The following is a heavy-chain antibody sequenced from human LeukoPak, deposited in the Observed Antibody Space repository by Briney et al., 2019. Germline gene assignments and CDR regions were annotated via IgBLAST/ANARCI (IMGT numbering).Heavy chain of an antibody. V-gene: IGHV1-8*01. CDR3: ARGADPLWFGESNNWFDP. CDR1: GYTFTSYD. Sequence: ASVKVSCKASGYTFTSYDINWVRQATGQGLEWMGWMNPNSGNTGYAQKFQGRVTMTRNTSISTAYMELSSLRSEDTAVYYCARGADPLWFGESNNWFDPWGQGTLVTVSS. CDR2: MNPNSGNT. D-gene: IGHD3-10*01. J-gene: IGHJ5*02.